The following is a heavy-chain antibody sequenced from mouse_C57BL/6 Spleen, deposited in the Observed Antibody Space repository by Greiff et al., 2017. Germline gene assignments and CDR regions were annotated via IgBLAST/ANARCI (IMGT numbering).Heavy chain of an antibody. CDR1: GYTFTSYW. V-gene: IGHV1-55*01. Sequence: QVQLQQPGAELVKPGASVKMSCKASGYTFTSYWITWVQQSPGQGLEWIGDIYPGSGSTNYNEKFKSKATLTVDTSSSTAYMQLSSLTSEDSAVYYCARGVYGSSYTWFAYWGQGTLVTVSA. CDR2: IYPGSGST. CDR3: ARGVYGSSYTWFAY. D-gene: IGHD1-1*01. J-gene: IGHJ3*01.